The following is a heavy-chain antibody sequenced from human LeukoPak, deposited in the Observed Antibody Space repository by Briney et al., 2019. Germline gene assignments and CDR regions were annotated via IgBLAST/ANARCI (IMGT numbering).Heavy chain of an antibody. Sequence: GASVKVSCKASGGTFSSYAISWVRQAPGQGLEWMGGIIPIFGTANYAQKFQGRVTITADESTSTAYMELRSLRSDDTAVYYCARDRTRAYGLPVDYWGQGTLVTVSS. D-gene: IGHD3-16*01. CDR3: ARDRTRAYGLPVDY. J-gene: IGHJ4*02. CDR2: IIPIFGTA. CDR1: GGTFSSYA. V-gene: IGHV1-69*13.